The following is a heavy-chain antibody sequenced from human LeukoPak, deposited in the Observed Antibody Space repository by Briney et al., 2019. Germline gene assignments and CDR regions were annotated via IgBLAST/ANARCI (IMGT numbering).Heavy chain of an antibody. J-gene: IGHJ4*02. CDR1: GYTFTSYD. V-gene: IGHV1-8*03. Sequence: GASLKVSCKASGYTFTSYDINWVRQATGQGLELMGWMNHNSGNTGYAQKYQGRVTITKNTSITTAYMELRSLRSEDTAVYYCARRSSGSYYDLDYWGQGTLVTDSS. CDR3: ARRSSGSYYDLDY. D-gene: IGHD3-10*01. CDR2: MNHNSGNT.